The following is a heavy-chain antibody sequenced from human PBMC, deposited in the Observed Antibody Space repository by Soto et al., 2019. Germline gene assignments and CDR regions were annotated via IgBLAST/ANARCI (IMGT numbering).Heavy chain of an antibody. J-gene: IGHJ4*02. V-gene: IGHV1-8*01. CDR3: ARGWRYQRAPTINFDY. D-gene: IGHD5-12*01. Sequence: QVQLVQSGAEVKKPGASVKVSCKASGYTFTSYDINWVRQATGQGLEWMGWMNPNSGNTGYAQKFQGRVTMTRNTSIRTAYMELSSLRSEDTAVYYCARGWRYQRAPTINFDYWGQGTLVTVSS. CDR1: GYTFTSYD. CDR2: MNPNSGNT.